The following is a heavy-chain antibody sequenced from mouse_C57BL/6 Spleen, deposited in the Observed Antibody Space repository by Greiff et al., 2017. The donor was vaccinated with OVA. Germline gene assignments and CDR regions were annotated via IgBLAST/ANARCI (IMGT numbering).Heavy chain of an antibody. J-gene: IGHJ1*03. Sequence: EVMLVESEGGLVQPGSSMKLSCTASGFTFSDYYMAWVRQVPEKGLEWVANINYDGSSTYYLDSLKSRFIISRDNAKNILYLQMSSLKSEDTATYYCARDRDYYGSSQGWYFDVWGTGTTVTVSS. CDR3: ARDRDYYGSSQGWYFDV. D-gene: IGHD1-1*01. CDR1: GFTFSDYY. V-gene: IGHV5-16*01. CDR2: INYDGSST.